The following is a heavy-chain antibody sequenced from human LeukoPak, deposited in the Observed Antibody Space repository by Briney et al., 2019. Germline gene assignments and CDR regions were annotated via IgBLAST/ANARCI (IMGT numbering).Heavy chain of an antibody. CDR1: GGSISSYY. CDR3: ARVLNPDSGWPIRN. D-gene: IGHD6-19*01. Sequence: PSETLSLTCTVSGGSISSYYWGWIRQPPGKGLEWIGYIYYSGSTNYNPSLKSRVTISVDTSKNQFSLKLSSVTAADTAVYYCARVLNPDSGWPIRNWGQGTLVTVSS. CDR2: IYYSGST. J-gene: IGHJ4*02. V-gene: IGHV4-59*08.